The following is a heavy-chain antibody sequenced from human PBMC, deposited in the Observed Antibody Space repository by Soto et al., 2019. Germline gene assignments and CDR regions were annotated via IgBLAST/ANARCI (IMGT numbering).Heavy chain of an antibody. Sequence: PGGSLRLSCAASGFTFSSYAMHWVRQAPGKGLEWVAVISYDGSNKYYADSVKGRFTISRDNSKNTLYLQMNSLRAEDTAVYYCARGSTLRYFDYWGQGTLVTVSS. J-gene: IGHJ4*02. CDR1: GFTFSSYA. V-gene: IGHV3-30-3*01. CDR3: ARGSTLRYFDY. D-gene: IGHD3-9*01. CDR2: ISYDGSNK.